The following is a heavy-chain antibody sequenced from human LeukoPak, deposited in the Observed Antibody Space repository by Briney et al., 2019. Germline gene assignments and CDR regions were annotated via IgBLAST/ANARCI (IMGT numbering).Heavy chain of an antibody. CDR1: GFTFSSYG. Sequence: GGSLSVSCAASGFTFSSYGMHWVRQAPGKGLEWVEGICYDGSNKYYADSVKGRFTISRDNSKNTLYLQMNSLRVEDTAVYYCSREAPPPYSSGWYYLDYWGQGTLVTVSS. CDR2: ICYDGSNK. CDR3: SREAPPPYSSGWYYLDY. J-gene: IGHJ4*02. V-gene: IGHV3-33*01. D-gene: IGHD6-19*01.